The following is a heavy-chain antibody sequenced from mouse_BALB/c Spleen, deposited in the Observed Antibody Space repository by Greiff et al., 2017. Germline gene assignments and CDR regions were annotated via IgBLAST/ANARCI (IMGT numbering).Heavy chain of an antibody. D-gene: IGHD3-3*01. CDR1: GFPFSSYA. CDR2: ISSGGSYT. V-gene: IGHV5-9-4*01. J-gene: IGHJ2*01. Sequence: LVGSGGGLVETGGAPKTPCAASGFPFSSYAMSWVRPSPEKRAGGVAEISSGGSYTYYTDTVTGRFTISRDNAKNTLYLEMSSLRSEDTAMYYCARVGGREYYFDYWGQGTTLTVSS. CDR3: ARVGGREYYFDY.